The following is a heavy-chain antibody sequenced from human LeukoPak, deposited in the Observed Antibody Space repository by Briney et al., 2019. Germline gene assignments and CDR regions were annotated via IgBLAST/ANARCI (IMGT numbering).Heavy chain of an antibody. CDR1: GGSISSSSYY. CDR3: ARRMVRGVVYFDY. CDR2: IYYSGST. D-gene: IGHD3-10*01. J-gene: IGHJ4*02. V-gene: IGHV4-39*01. Sequence: SETLSLTCTVSGGSISSSSYYWGWIRQPPGKGLEWIGSIYYSGSTYYNPSLKSRVTISVATSKNQFSLKLSSVTAADTAVYYCARRMVRGVVYFDYWGQGTLVTVSS.